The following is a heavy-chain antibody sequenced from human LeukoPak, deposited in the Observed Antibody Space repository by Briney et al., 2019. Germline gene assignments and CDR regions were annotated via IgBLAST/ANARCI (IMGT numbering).Heavy chain of an antibody. Sequence: GGSLRLSCAASGFTFSDYYMSWIRQAPGKGLEWVSYISSSGSTIYYADSVKGRFTISRDNAKNSLYLQMNSLRAEDTAVYYCARVLLKISLVGATPNYFDYWGQGTLVTVSS. J-gene: IGHJ4*02. CDR1: GFTFSDYY. CDR3: ARVLLKISLVGATPNYFDY. CDR2: ISSSGSTI. V-gene: IGHV3-11*01. D-gene: IGHD1-26*01.